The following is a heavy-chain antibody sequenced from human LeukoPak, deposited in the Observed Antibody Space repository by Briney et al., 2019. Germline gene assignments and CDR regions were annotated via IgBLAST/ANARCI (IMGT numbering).Heavy chain of an antibody. CDR2: ISYDGSNK. CDR3: AKDMSYYDSSGYFDY. CDR1: GFTFSSYG. Sequence: PGRSLRLSCAASGFTFSSYGMRWVRQAPGKGLEWVAVISYDGSNKYYADSVKGRFTISRDNSKNTLYLQMNSLRAEDTAVYYCAKDMSYYDSSGYFDYWGQGTLVTVSS. V-gene: IGHV3-30*18. J-gene: IGHJ4*02. D-gene: IGHD3-22*01.